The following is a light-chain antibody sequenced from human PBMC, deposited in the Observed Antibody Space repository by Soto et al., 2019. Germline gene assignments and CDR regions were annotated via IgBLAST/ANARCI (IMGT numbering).Light chain of an antibody. J-gene: IGKJ4*01. CDR1: QGLVSW. CDR3: QQTSSFPLT. V-gene: IGKV1-12*01. Sequence: DIQVTQSPSSVSASVGDRVTITCRASQGLVSWLAWYQQKPGKAPKLLIYAASSLQSGVPSRFSGSGSCTDFTLTISSLQPEDFATYYCQQTSSFPLTFGGGTKVEIK. CDR2: AAS.